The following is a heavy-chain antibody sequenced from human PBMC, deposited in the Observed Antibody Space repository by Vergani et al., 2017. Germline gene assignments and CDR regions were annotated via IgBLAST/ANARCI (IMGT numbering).Heavy chain of an antibody. D-gene: IGHD3-16*01. V-gene: IGHV5-51*01. CDR3: ARAQGFSYNYGSDY. J-gene: IGHJ4*02. Sequence: EVPLVQSEAEVRKPGESLKISCKGSGYIFTTYWIAWVRQMPGRGLEWMGIIYPDDSDTRYSPSFQGQVTISVDKSISAAYLQWSSLKASDTAIYYCARAQGFSYNYGSDYWGQGTLVTVSS. CDR2: IYPDDSDT. CDR1: GYIFTTYW.